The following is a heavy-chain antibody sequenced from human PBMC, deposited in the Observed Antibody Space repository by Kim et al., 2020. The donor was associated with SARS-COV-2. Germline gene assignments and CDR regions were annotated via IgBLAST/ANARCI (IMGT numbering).Heavy chain of an antibody. CDR3: ARGGDGSGSYAFDY. CDR1: GGSISSSSYY. V-gene: IGHV4-39*07. Sequence: SETLSLTCTVSGGSISSSSYYWGWIRQPPGKGLEWIGSIYYSGSTYYNPSLKSRVTISVDTSKNQFSLKLSSVTAADTAVYYCARGGDGSGSYAFDYWGQGTLVTVSS. D-gene: IGHD3-10*01. J-gene: IGHJ4*02. CDR2: IYYSGST.